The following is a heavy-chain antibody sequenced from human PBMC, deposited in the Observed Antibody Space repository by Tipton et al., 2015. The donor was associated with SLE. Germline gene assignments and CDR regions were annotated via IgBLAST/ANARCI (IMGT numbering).Heavy chain of an antibody. CDR2: IYYSGST. V-gene: IGHV4-59*08. Sequence: GLVKPSETLSLTCTVSGGSINNYYWSWIRQPPGKGLEWIGYIYYSGSTNYNPSLKSRVTISVDTSKNQFSLKLSSVTAADTAVYYCARVLGVVKSYYMDVWGKGTTVTVSS. J-gene: IGHJ6*03. CDR1: GGSINNYY. CDR3: ARVLGVVKSYYMDV. D-gene: IGHD3-3*01.